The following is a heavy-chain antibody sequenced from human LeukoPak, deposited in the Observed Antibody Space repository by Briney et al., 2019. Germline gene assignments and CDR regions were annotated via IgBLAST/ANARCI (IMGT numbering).Heavy chain of an antibody. J-gene: IGHJ3*02. CDR1: GGSMSSYY. CDR3: ARDIRRASLGGNSRGAFDI. V-gene: IGHV4-59*01. CDR2: IYYSGST. D-gene: IGHD4-23*01. Sequence: PSETLSLTCTVAGGSMSSYYWSWIRQPPGKGLEWIGYIYYSGSTNYNPSLKSRVTISVDTSKNQFSLKLSSVTAADTAVYYCARDIRRASLGGNSRGAFDIWGQGTTVTVSS.